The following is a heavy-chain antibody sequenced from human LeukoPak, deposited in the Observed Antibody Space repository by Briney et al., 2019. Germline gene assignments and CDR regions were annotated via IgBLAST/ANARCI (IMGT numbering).Heavy chain of an antibody. CDR2: SGTAGDT. D-gene: IGHD3-10*01. J-gene: IGHJ6*02. Sequence: GGSLRLSCAASGFTLSSYDMHWVRQATGKGLEWVSASGTAGDTYYPGSVKGRFTISRENAKNSLYLQMNSLRAGDTAVYYCARGYYGSGSSVYYYYGMDVWGQGTTVTVSS. CDR3: ARGYYGSGSSVYYYYGMDV. CDR1: GFTLSSYD. V-gene: IGHV3-13*01.